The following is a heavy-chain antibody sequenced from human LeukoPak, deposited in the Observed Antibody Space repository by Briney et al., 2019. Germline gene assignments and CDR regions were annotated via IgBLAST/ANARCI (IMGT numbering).Heavy chain of an antibody. CDR1: GFTFSSYS. D-gene: IGHD6-6*01. CDR3: ARDLPASSIAARRFDY. Sequence: GGSLRLSCAASGFTFSSYSMNWVRQAPGKGLEWVSSISSSSSYIYYADSVKGRLTISRDNAKNSLYLQMNSLRAEDTAVYYCARDLPASSIAARRFDYWGQGILVTVSS. V-gene: IGHV3-21*01. CDR2: ISSSSSYI. J-gene: IGHJ4*02.